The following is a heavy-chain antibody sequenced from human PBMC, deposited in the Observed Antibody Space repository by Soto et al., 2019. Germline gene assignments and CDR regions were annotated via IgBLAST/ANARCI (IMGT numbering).Heavy chain of an antibody. CDR3: ARGNRSSGWYLFGY. V-gene: IGHV3-74*01. CDR1: GFTFSSYW. J-gene: IGHJ4*02. Sequence: PGGSLRLSCAASGFTFSSYWMHWVRQAPGKGLVWVSRINSDGSSTSYADSVKGRFTISRDNAKNTLYLQMNSLRAEDTAVYYCARGNRSSGWYLFGYWGQGTLVTVSS. D-gene: IGHD6-19*01. CDR2: INSDGSST.